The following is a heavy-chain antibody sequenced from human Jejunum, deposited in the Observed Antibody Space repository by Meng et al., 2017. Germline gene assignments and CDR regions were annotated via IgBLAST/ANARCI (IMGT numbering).Heavy chain of an antibody. J-gene: IGHJ4*02. Sequence: GGSLRLSCAASGFTFSDSTIHWVRQASGKGLEWVGRIRSKSKSYTTVYAASVKGRFTISRDDAKNTAYLQMNSLKTEDTAVYYCTRIGITVAGNDYWGQGTLVTVSS. CDR1: GFTFSDST. V-gene: IGHV3-73*01. CDR2: IRSKSKSYTT. CDR3: TRIGITVAGNDY. D-gene: IGHD6-19*01.